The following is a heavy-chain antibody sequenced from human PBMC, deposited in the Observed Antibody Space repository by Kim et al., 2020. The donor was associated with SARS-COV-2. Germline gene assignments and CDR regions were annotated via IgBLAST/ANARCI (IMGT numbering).Heavy chain of an antibody. CDR2: IYYSGST. CDR1: GGSVSSGSYY. J-gene: IGHJ6*02. V-gene: IGHV4-61*01. D-gene: IGHD6-6*01. Sequence: SETLSLTCTVSGGSVSSGSYYWSWIRQPPGKGLEWIGYIYYSGSTNYNPSLKSRVTISVDTSKNQFSLKLSSVTAADTAVYYCARVRSSLYYYYGMDVWGQGTTVTVSS. CDR3: ARVRSSLYYYYGMDV.